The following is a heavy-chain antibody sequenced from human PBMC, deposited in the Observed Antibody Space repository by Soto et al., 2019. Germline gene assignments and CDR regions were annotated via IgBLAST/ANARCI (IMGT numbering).Heavy chain of an antibody. D-gene: IGHD3-22*01. Sequence: SETLSLTCTVSGGSISSGDYYWSWIRQPPGKGLEWIGYIYYSGSTYYNPSLKSRVTISVDTSKNQFSLKLSSVTAADTAVYYCAREGVYYYDSSGYYCPTLYYYYGMDGWGQGTTVTFSS. CDR3: AREGVYYYDSSGYYCPTLYYYYGMDG. CDR2: IYYSGST. J-gene: IGHJ6*02. CDR1: GGSISSGDYY. V-gene: IGHV4-30-4*01.